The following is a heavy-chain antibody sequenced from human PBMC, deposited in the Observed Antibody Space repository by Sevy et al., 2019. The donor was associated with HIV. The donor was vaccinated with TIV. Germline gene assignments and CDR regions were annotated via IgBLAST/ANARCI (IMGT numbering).Heavy chain of an antibody. D-gene: IGHD1-1*01. J-gene: IGHJ3*02. CDR1: GFTFSDYY. Sequence: GGSLRLSCAASGFTFSDYYMSWIRQAPGKGLEWVSYISSGGSTIYYADSVKGRFAISRDKAKNSLYLQMNSLRAEDTAVYYCSRDKSAYTRNWNHEYSDAFDIWGQGTSVTVSS. CDR2: ISSGGSTI. CDR3: SRDKSAYTRNWNHEYSDAFDI. V-gene: IGHV3-11*01.